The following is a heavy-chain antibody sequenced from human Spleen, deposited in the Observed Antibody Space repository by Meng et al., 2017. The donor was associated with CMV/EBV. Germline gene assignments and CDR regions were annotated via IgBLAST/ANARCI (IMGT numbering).Heavy chain of an antibody. D-gene: IGHD3-22*01. V-gene: IGHV4-34*01. J-gene: IGHJ4*02. Sequence: LTCAVYGGSLSGYYWTWIRQPPGKGLEWVGQINHSRSTNYKPSLKSRVTISVDTSKNQFSLKLTSVTAADTAVYYCAGRSGYYYGNYWGQGTLVTVSS. CDR3: AGRSGYYYGNY. CDR2: INHSRST. CDR1: GGSLSGYY.